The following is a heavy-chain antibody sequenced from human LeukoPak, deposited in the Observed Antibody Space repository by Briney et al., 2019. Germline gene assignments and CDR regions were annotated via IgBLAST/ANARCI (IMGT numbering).Heavy chain of an antibody. CDR2: ISGSGDGT. D-gene: IGHD3-3*01. J-gene: IGHJ4*02. V-gene: IGHV3-23*01. Sequence: PGGSLRLSCAASGFTVSSNYISWVRQAPGKGLEWVSAISGSGDGTYYADSVKGRFTISRDNSKNTVYLQMSSLRAEDTAIYYCAKDLTIFGVITPNHNYWGQGTLVTVSS. CDR3: AKDLTIFGVITPNHNY. CDR1: GFTVSSNY.